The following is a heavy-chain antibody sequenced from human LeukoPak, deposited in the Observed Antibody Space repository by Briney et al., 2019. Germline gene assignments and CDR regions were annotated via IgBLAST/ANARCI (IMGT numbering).Heavy chain of an antibody. CDR1: GFTFSSYW. CDR2: INSDGTST. D-gene: IGHD5-24*01. CDR3: ARDRRWLHGAFDI. V-gene: IGHV3-74*01. Sequence: PGGSLRLSCAASGFTFSSYWMYWVRQAPGKGLVWVSRINSDGTSTSYADSVKGRFTISRDNAKNTLYLQMNSLRAEDTAVYYCARDRRWLHGAFDIWGQGTMVTVSS. J-gene: IGHJ3*02.